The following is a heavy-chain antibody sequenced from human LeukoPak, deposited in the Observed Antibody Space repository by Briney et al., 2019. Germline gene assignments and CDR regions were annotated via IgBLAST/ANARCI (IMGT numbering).Heavy chain of an antibody. Sequence: SETLSLTCAVYGGSFRGYYWSWLRQPPGKGLEWIGEINHSGCTNYNPSLKSRVTISVDTSKNQFSLRLSSVTAADTAVYYCARARGYCSGGSCPSYWLYYYYGMDVWGKGTTVTVSS. CDR1: GGSFRGYY. V-gene: IGHV4-34*01. CDR2: INHSGCT. CDR3: ARARGYCSGGSCPSYWLYYYYGMDV. D-gene: IGHD2-15*01. J-gene: IGHJ6*04.